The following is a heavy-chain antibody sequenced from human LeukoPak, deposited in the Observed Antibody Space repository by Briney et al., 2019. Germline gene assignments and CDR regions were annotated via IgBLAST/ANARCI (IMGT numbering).Heavy chain of an antibody. CDR2: IYPGDSDT. V-gene: IGHV5-51*01. D-gene: IGHD6-13*01. CDR1: GYSFTNYW. Sequence: GESLKISCKGSGYSFTNYWIGWVRQMPGKGLEWMGIIYPGDSDTRYSPSFQGQVTISADKSISTAYLQWSSLKASDTAMNYCARRAGGSSCQKGHYGMDVWGQGTTVTVSS. CDR3: ARRAGGSSCQKGHYGMDV. J-gene: IGHJ6*02.